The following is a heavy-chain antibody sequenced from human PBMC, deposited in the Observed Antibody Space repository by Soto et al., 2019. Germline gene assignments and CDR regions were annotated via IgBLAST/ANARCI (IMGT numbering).Heavy chain of an antibody. J-gene: IGHJ6*02. V-gene: IGHV3-48*02. CDR1: GFTFRSYS. CDR2: ISSSNRTI. CDR3: AREGWPLLQTGMDV. Sequence: GGSLRLSCAASGFTFRSYSMNWVRQAPGKGLEWVSYISSSNRTINYADSVKGRFIISRDNARNSLYLQMHSLRDEDTAVYYCAREGWPLLQTGMDVWGQGTTVTVSS. D-gene: IGHD2-15*01.